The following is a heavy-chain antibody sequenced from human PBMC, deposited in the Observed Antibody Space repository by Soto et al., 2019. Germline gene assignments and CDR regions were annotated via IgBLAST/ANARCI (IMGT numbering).Heavy chain of an antibody. CDR2: IYPSDSDT. V-gene: IGHV5-51*01. J-gene: IGHJ4*02. CDR1: GYNFAGYW. CDR3: ARGGVSTRTFDY. Sequence: GESLKISCKGSGYNFAGYWIAWVRQMPGKGLELMGIIYPSDSDTRYRPSHQGQVTISADKSISSAYLQWSSLRASDTAMYYCARGGVSTRTFDYWGQGTPVTVSS. D-gene: IGHD3-3*01.